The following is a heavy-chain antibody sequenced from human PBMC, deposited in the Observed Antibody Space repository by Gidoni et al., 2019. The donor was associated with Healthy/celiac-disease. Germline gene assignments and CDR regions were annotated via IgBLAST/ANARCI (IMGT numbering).Heavy chain of an antibody. CDR1: GGPVSSGSYY. D-gene: IGHD5-18*01. V-gene: IGHV4-61*01. J-gene: IGHJ4*02. CDR2: TYDSGST. Sequence: QVQLQESGPGLVKPSETLSLTCTVSGGPVSSGSYYWSWIRQPPGKGLEWIGYTYDSGSTNYNPALKSRVTISVDTSKNQFSLKLSSVTAADTAVYYCARGGGYSYGYVDYWGQGTLVTVSS. CDR3: ARGGGYSYGYVDY.